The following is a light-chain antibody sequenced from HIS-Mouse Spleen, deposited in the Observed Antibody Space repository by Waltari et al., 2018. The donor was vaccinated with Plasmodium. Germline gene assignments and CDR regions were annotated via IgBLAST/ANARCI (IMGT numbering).Light chain of an antibody. CDR1: MSHGGGYHY. CDR2: EVS. V-gene: IGLV2-8*01. Sequence: QSALTQPLSASESPGQSVAITCTGTMSHGGGYHYVAWYQQHPGNAPKLMIYEVSKRPSGVPDRFSGSKSGNTASLTVSGLQAEDEADYYCSSYAGSNNLVFGGGIKLTVL. J-gene: IGLJ2*01. CDR3: SSYAGSNNLV.